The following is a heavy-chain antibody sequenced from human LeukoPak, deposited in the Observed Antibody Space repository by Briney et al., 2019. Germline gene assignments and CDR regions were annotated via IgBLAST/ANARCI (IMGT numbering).Heavy chain of an antibody. J-gene: IGHJ4*01. D-gene: IGHD6-13*01. CDR3: ARDGTAAGLYFDL. Sequence: VGSLRLSCEVSGFTFTDYWMNWVRQAPGKGPEWVASIRQDGSEKTYVDSVKGRFTISRDNTKNSLSLQLNCLRAEDTAVYYCARDGTAAGLYFDLWGQGTLVTVSS. CDR2: IRQDGSEK. CDR1: GFTFTDYW. V-gene: IGHV3-7*01.